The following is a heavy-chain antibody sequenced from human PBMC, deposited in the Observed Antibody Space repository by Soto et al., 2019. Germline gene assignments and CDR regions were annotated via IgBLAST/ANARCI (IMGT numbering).Heavy chain of an antibody. CDR2: IIPIFGTA. V-gene: IGHV1-69*13. CDR3: ARDMVRGVQPPSGLDY. J-gene: IGHJ4*02. CDR1: GGTFSSYA. D-gene: IGHD3-10*01. Sequence: GASVKVSCKASGGTFSSYAISWVRQAPGQGPEWMGGIIPIFGTANYAQKFQGRVTITADESTSTAYMELSSLRSEDTAVYYCARDMVRGVQPPSGLDYWGQGTLVTVSS.